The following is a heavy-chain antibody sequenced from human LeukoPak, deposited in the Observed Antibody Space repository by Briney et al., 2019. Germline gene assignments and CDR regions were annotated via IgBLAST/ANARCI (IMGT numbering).Heavy chain of an antibody. CDR3: ARGWFGELLTSNFDY. CDR2: IYYSGNT. CDR1: GGSISSGDYY. V-gene: IGHV4-30-4*01. J-gene: IGHJ4*02. D-gene: IGHD3-10*01. Sequence: PSQTLSLTCTVSGGSISSGDYYWSWIRQPPGKGLEWIGYIYYSGNTYYNPSVKSRVTISIDTSKNQFSLKLSSVTAADTAVYYCARGWFGELLTSNFDYWGQGTLVTVSS.